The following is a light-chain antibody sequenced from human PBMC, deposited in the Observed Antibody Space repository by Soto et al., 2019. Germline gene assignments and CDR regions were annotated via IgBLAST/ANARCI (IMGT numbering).Light chain of an antibody. CDR2: KAT. CDR3: QQYNDFQYS. Sequence: DIQMTQSPSTLSASVGDGVTITCRASQNIGSWLAWYQQKPGEAPKLLISKATNLQSGVPSRFSVSGSGTDFSLTISSLQPVDSATYFCQQYNDFQYSFGPGTKLDI. CDR1: QNIGSW. J-gene: IGKJ2*01. V-gene: IGKV1-5*03.